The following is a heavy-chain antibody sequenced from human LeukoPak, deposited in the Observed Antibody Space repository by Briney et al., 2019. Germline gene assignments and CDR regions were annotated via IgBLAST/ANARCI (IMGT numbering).Heavy chain of an antibody. CDR2: IYYTGST. Sequence: SETLSLTCTVSGGSISSGSYYWSWIRQPPGKGLESIGHIYYTGSTNYNPSLKSRVTISVDTSKNQFSLKLSSVTAADTAVYYCAKGKGGMDVWGKGTTVTVSS. J-gene: IGHJ6*03. CDR1: GGSISSGSYY. CDR3: AKGKGGMDV. V-gene: IGHV4-61*01.